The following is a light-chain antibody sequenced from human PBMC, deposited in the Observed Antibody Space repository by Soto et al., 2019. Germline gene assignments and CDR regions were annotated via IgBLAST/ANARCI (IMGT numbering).Light chain of an antibody. V-gene: IGLV1-44*01. CDR3: ASCDDSLHTPV. Sequence: QSVLTQAPSASGTPGQRVTISCSGSTSNIGSNTVNWYLQVPGRAPRLLIYSNNQRPSGVPDRVSASRSGTSASLAISGLNSDDEAYYYCASCDDSLHTPVFGGGTKLTVL. CDR1: TSNIGSNT. CDR2: SNN. J-gene: IGLJ3*02.